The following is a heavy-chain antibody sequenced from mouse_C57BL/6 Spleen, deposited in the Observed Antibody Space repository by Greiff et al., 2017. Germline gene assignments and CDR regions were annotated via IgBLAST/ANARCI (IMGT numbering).Heavy chain of an antibody. J-gene: IGHJ2*01. CDR3: AVYEEIGY. CDR2: IYPGDGDT. CDR1: GYAFSSSW. D-gene: IGHD2-3*01. Sequence: VQLQQSGPELVKPGASVKISCKASGYAFSSSWMNWVKQRPGKGLEWIGRIYPGDGDTNYNGKFKGKATLTADKSSSTAYMQLSSLTSEDSAVYFCAVYEEIGYWGQGTTLTVSS. V-gene: IGHV1-82*01.